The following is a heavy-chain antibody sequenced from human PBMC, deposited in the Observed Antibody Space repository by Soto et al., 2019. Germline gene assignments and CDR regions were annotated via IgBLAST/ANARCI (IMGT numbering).Heavy chain of an antibody. CDR3: ARASVTYYYYYGMDV. D-gene: IGHD4-17*01. Sequence: PSETLSLTCAVYGGSFSGYYWSWIRQPPGKGLEWIGEINHSGSTNYNPSLKSRVTISVDTSKNQFSLKLSSVTAADTSVYYCARASVTYYYYYGMDVWGQGTTVTVS. CDR2: INHSGST. CDR1: GGSFSGYY. V-gene: IGHV4-34*01. J-gene: IGHJ6*02.